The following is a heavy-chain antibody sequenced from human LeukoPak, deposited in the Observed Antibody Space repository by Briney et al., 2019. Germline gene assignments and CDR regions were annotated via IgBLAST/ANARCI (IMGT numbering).Heavy chain of an antibody. V-gene: IGHV3-9*03. CDR2: ISWNSGSL. CDR3: AKDRYSSGWYYFDY. D-gene: IGHD6-19*01. CDR1: GFTFDDYA. Sequence: TGRSLRLSCAASGFTFDDYAMHWVRQAPGKGLGWVSGISWNSGSLGYADSVKGRFTISRDNAKNSLYLQMNSLRAEDMALYYCAKDRYSSGWYYFDYWGQGTLVTVSS. J-gene: IGHJ4*02.